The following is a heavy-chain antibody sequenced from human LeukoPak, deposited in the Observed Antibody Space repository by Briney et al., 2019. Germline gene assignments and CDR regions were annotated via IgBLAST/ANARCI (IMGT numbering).Heavy chain of an antibody. CDR3: AREGGQWLAHGPFDY. Sequence: GGSLRLSCVASGFTFSDHYMTWIRQAPGKGLEWVANIKQDGSEKYYVDSVKGRFTISRDNAKNSLYLQMNSLRAEDTAVYYCAREGGQWLAHGPFDYWGQGTLVTVSS. D-gene: IGHD6-19*01. V-gene: IGHV3-7*01. J-gene: IGHJ4*02. CDR1: GFTFSDHY. CDR2: IKQDGSEK.